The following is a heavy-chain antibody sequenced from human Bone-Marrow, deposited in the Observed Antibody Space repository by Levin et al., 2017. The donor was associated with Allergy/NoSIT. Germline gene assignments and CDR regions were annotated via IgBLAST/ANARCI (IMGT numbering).Heavy chain of an antibody. CDR1: GFTFGDYA. CDR3: TGRCSGGTCRDY. Sequence: PGGSLRLSCTTSGFTFGDYAMSWVRQAPGKGLEWVGFIRSKAFGGTTECAASVKGRFTISRDDSKSIAYLQMNSLKTEDTAVYYCTGRCSGGTCRDYWGQGTLVTVSS. D-gene: IGHD2-15*01. V-gene: IGHV3-49*04. J-gene: IGHJ4*02. CDR2: IRSKAFGGTT.